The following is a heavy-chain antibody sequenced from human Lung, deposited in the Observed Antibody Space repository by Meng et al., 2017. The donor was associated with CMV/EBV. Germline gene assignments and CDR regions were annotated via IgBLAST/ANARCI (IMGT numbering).Heavy chain of an antibody. V-gene: IGHV1-46*01. Sequence: ASVXVSXXASGYTFTSYYMHWVRQAPGQGLEWMGIINPSGGSTSYAQKFQGRVTMTRDTSTSTVYMELSSLRSEATAVYYCARVGNERITMCGVVTKGAFDIWGQGXMVTVSS. CDR3: ARVGNERITMCGVVTKGAFDI. CDR1: GYTFTSYY. CDR2: INPSGGST. D-gene: IGHD3-3*01. J-gene: IGHJ3*02.